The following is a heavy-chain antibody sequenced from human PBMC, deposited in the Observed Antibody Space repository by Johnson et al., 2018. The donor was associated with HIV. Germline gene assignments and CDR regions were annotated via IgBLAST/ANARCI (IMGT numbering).Heavy chain of an antibody. V-gene: IGHV3-7*01. CDR2: INQDGSEK. CDR1: GFTVSSYW. CDR3: ARENGGGAFDV. D-gene: IGHD3-10*01. J-gene: IGHJ3*01. Sequence: VQLVESGGGLIQPGGSLRLSCGASGFTVSSYWMSWVRQAPGKGLEWVANINQDGSEKYYVDSTKGRFTISRDNAKNSLYLQMNSLRAGDTAVYYCARENGGGAFDVWGQGTMVTVSS.